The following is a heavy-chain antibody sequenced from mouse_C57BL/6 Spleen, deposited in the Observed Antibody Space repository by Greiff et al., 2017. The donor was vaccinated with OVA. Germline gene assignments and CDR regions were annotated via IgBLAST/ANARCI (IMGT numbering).Heavy chain of an antibody. Sequence: QVQLQQPGAELVMPGASMKLSCKASGYTFTSYWMHWVKQRPGQGLEWIGEIDPSDSYTNYNQKFKGKSTLTVDKSSSTAYMQLSSLTSEDSAVYYCARKDYYGSSYGYFDVWGTGTTVTVSS. CDR3: ARKDYYGSSYGYFDV. D-gene: IGHD1-1*01. V-gene: IGHV1-69*01. CDR1: GYTFTSYW. J-gene: IGHJ1*03. CDR2: IDPSDSYT.